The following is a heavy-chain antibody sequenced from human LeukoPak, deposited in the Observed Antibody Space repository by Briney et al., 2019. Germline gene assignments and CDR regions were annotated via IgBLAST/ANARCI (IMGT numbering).Heavy chain of an antibody. Sequence: SQTLSLTCAISGDSVSSNSAAWNWIRQPPGKGLEWIGYISYSGSTNYNPSLKSRVTISVDTSRNQVSLKLNSVTAADTAMYYCARVGGGSYSYFDYWGQGTLVTVSS. CDR3: ARVGGGSYSYFDY. D-gene: IGHD1-26*01. V-gene: IGHV4-61*01. CDR2: ISYSGST. CDR1: GDSVSSNSAA. J-gene: IGHJ4*02.